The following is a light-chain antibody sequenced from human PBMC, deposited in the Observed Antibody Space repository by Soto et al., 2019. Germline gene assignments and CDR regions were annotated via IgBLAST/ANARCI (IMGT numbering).Light chain of an antibody. V-gene: IGKV3-11*01. J-gene: IGKJ2*01. CDR1: QSVSSY. CDR3: QVRSTWPQDT. CDR2: DAS. Sequence: EIVLTQSPATLSLSPGERATLSCRASQSVSSYLAWNQQKPGQAPRLLIYDASNKATGIPARFSGSGSGTDFTLTISSLEPADFAVYYRQVRSTWPQDTFGQGTKLEIK.